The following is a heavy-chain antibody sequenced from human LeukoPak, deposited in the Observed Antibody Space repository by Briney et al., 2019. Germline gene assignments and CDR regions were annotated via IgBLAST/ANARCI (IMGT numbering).Heavy chain of an antibody. V-gene: IGHV1-46*01. J-gene: IGHJ6*03. D-gene: IGHD3-10*01. Sequence: GASVKVSCKASGYTFTSHYMHWVRQAPGQGLEWMGIINPSGGSTNYAQKFQGRVTMTRDTSTNTVYMELSSLRSEDTAVYYCARGPSITMVRGGQWYYYMDVWGKGTTVTISS. CDR3: ARGPSITMVRGGQWYYYMDV. CDR1: GYTFTSHY. CDR2: INPSGGST.